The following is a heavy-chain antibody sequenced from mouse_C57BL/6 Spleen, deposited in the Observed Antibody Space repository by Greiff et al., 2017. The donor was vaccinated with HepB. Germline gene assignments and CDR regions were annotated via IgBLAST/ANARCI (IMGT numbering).Heavy chain of an antibody. D-gene: IGHD1-1*01. J-gene: IGHJ3*01. CDR1: GYAFTNYL. Sequence: VKLLESGAELVRPGTSVKVSCKASGYAFTNYLIEWVKQRPGQGLEWIGVINPGSGGTNYNEKFKGKATLTADKSSSTAYMQLSSLTSEDSAVYFCARSSNYYGSSYWFAYWGQGTLVTVSA. CDR2: INPGSGGT. CDR3: ARSSNYYGSSYWFAY. V-gene: IGHV1-54*01.